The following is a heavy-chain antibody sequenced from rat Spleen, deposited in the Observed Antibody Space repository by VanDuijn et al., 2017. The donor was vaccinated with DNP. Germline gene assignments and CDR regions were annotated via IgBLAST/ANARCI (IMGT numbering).Heavy chain of an antibody. CDR2: IIYDGSHT. D-gene: IGHD1-11*01. V-gene: IGHV5S10*01. J-gene: IGHJ2*01. CDR1: GFSFSDSA. Sequence: EVQLVESGGGVVQPGKSLKLSCAASGFSFSDSAMAWVRHSPKMGLEWVATIIYDGSHTFYRDSVQGRFIISRDNAKTTLNLQMDSLRSEDTATYYCVTRGKYGGYDYWGQGVMVTVSS. CDR3: VTRGKYGGYDY.